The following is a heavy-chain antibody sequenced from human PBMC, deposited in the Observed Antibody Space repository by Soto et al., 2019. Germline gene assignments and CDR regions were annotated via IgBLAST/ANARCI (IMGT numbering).Heavy chain of an antibody. V-gene: IGHV5-51*01. J-gene: IGHJ3*02. CDR2: IYPGDSDT. CDR3: ARRKIVPVGNAYAFDI. Sequence: SLRLSCEGSGDELTINWVGWVRQMAGKGLEWMGIIYPGDSDTEYSPSFQGQVTISADKSISTAYLQWSSLKASDTAMYYCARRKIVPVGNAYAFDIWGQGTMVTVSS. D-gene: IGHD2-2*01. CDR1: GDELTINW.